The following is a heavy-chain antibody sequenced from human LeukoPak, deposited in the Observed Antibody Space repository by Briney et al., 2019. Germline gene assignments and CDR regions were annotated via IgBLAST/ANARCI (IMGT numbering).Heavy chain of an antibody. Sequence: SETLSLTCTVSGGSISSYYWSWIRQPPGKGLEGIGNSYYSGSTNYNPSLKSRVTISVDTAKNQFSLKLSSVTAADTAVYYCARHGRYCSSTSCYNFDYWGQGTLVTVSS. D-gene: IGHD2-2*02. CDR3: ARHGRYCSSTSCYNFDY. CDR1: GGSISSYY. CDR2: SYYSGST. V-gene: IGHV4-59*08. J-gene: IGHJ4*02.